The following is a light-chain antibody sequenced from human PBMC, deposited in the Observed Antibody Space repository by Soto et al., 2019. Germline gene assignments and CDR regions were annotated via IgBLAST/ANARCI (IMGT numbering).Light chain of an antibody. Sequence: EIKMTQSPATLSVSAGERATLSCRASQSISSKLAWYQQKSGKGPKLLIYSASNWQTGIPARFSGTGSGTEFTLTISSLQSEDFAAYYCQQYNNWPHPFGEGTKVDI. CDR1: QSISSK. CDR3: QQYNNWPHP. J-gene: IGKJ4*01. V-gene: IGKV3-15*01. CDR2: SAS.